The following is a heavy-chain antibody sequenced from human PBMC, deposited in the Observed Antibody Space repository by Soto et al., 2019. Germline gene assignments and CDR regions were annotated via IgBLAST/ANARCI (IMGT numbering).Heavy chain of an antibody. J-gene: IGHJ4*02. CDR3: TRSAFGAGVNFDY. Sequence: QVQLVQSGAEVKKPGASVKVSCKASGYTFTSFDINWVRQATGQGLEWVGWMNPSSGRTGYVQKFQGRVTMTRDTSINTAYMELSSLTSDDTAVYFCTRSAFGAGVNFDYWGQGTLVTVSS. V-gene: IGHV1-8*01. CDR1: GYTFTSFD. D-gene: IGHD3-10*01. CDR2: MNPSSGRT.